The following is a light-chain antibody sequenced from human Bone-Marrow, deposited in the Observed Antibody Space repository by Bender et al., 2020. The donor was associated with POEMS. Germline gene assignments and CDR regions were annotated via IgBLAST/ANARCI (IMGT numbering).Light chain of an antibody. V-gene: IGLV6-57*03. CDR1: SGSIARNY. Sequence: FVLTQPHSVSGSLGQTAVIPCSRSSGSIARNYVQWYQHRPGSAPRTVIYEDNQRSSGVPDRFSGSIDSSSNSASLTVSGLKTEDEADYFCQSYDTSNHWVFGGGTKLTVL. CDR3: QSYDTSNHWV. CDR2: EDN. J-gene: IGLJ3*02.